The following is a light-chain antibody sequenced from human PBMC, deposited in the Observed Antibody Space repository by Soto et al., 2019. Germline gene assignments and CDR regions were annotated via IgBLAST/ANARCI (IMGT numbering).Light chain of an antibody. CDR2: DAS. J-gene: IGKJ5*01. CDR1: QTISSW. V-gene: IGKV1-5*01. CDR3: QQYKTYSIT. Sequence: DIQMTQSPSTLSASVGDRVTITCRASQTISSWLAWYQQKPGKAPELLIYDASTLESGVPSRFSGSGSGTTFTLTISSLQPDDFATYYCQQYKTYSITFGQGTRLEIK.